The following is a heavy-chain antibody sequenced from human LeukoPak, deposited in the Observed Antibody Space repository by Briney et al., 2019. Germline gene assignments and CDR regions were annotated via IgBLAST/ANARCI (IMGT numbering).Heavy chain of an antibody. V-gene: IGHV4-34*01. CDR1: GGSFSGYY. J-gene: IGHJ5*02. CDR2: INHGGRT. Sequence: SETLSLTCVFSGGSFSGYYWSWIRQPPGKGLEGIGEINHGGRTNYSPSLKSRVTISVDTSKNQFSLNMSSVTAADTAVYYCARGLEIGYCSGASCYIWFDHWGQGTLVTVSS. D-gene: IGHD2-2*02. CDR3: ARGLEIGYCSGASCYIWFDH.